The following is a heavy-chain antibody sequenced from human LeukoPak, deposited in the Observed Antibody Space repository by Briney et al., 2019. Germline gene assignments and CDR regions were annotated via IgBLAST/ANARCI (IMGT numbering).Heavy chain of an antibody. D-gene: IGHD6-13*01. Sequence: QTSGSLSLSCAASGFAITDHHRGWVRQAPGKGLEWVGRSQTTKPNTCTTEYLESVKGRFTNSRDDSKNSLDLQLDGLKTEGTAVYYCVRVVTTSSGWYHFDNWGQETVVTVFS. J-gene: IGHJ4*02. CDR2: SQTTKPNTCTT. CDR1: GFAITDHH. V-gene: IGHV3-72*01. CDR3: VRVVTTSSGWYHFDN.